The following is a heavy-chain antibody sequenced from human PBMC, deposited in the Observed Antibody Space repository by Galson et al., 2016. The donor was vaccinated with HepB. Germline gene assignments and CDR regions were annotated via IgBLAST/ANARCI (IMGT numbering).Heavy chain of an antibody. CDR3: TTDQADTVFGAVIRVYGMDV. CDR2: IRSNSDGGTT. V-gene: IGHV3-15*01. CDR1: GFTFINAW. D-gene: IGHD3-3*01. Sequence: SLRLSCAGSGFTFINAWMSWVRQVPGKGLEWVGRIRSNSDGGTTDYAAAVKGRFIISRDDSKNTLYLQMNSLKTEDSAVYYCTTDQADTVFGAVIRVYGMDVWGQGTTVTVSS. J-gene: IGHJ6*02.